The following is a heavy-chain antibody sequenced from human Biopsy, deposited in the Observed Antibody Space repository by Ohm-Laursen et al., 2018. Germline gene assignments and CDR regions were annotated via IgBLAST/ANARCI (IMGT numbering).Heavy chain of an antibody. CDR1: GYTFTSYE. V-gene: IGHV1-8*01. CDR3: ARADPPLFYYGSGSSNWFDP. D-gene: IGHD3-10*01. CDR2: MNPDSGNT. J-gene: IGHJ5*02. Sequence: VASVKVSCKTSGYTFTSYEINWVRQATGQGLEWMGWMNPDSGNTGYAQNFQGRVTMTRNTSISTAYMELSSLRSEDTAVNFCARADPPLFYYGSGSSNWFDPWGQGTLVTVSS.